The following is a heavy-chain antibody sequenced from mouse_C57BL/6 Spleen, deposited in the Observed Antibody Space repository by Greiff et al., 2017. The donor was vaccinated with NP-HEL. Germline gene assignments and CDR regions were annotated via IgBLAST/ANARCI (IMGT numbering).Heavy chain of an antibody. CDR3: ARGTYSNYFDY. D-gene: IGHD2-5*01. CDR2: ISYDGSN. V-gene: IGHV3-6*01. CDR1: GYSITSGYY. J-gene: IGHJ2*01. Sequence: EVKLMESGPGLVKPSQSLSLTCSVTGYSITSGYYWNWIRQFPGNKLEWMGYISYDGSNNYNPSLKNRISITRDTSKNQFFLKLNSVTTEDTATYYCARGTYSNYFDYWGQGTTLTVSS.